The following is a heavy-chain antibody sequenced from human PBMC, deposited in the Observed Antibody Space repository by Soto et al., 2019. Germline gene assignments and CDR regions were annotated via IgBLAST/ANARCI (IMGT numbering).Heavy chain of an antibody. J-gene: IGHJ4*02. CDR1: GFTFSGSA. D-gene: IGHD3-22*01. CDR2: ITDKTNTYAT. Sequence: EVQLVESGGGLVQPGGSLKLSCAASGFTFSGSALHWVRQTSGKGLEWVGRITDKTNTYATAYAASVKGRFTISRDDSKNTAYLQMNSLKTEDTAVYYCLMSYYDTSLHSDSWGQGTLVTVSS. CDR3: LMSYYDTSLHSDS. V-gene: IGHV3-73*02.